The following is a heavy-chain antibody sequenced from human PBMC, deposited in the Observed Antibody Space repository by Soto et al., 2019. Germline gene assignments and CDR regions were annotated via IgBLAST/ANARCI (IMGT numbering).Heavy chain of an antibody. D-gene: IGHD6-19*01. V-gene: IGHV4-59*01. CDR3: ARGSSGWPPRLDY. CDR1: GGPISSYY. CDR2: IYYSGST. J-gene: IGHJ4*01. Sequence: QVQLQESGPGLVKPSETLSLNCTVSGGPISSYYWSWIRQSPGKGLEWIGYIYYSGSTNYNPSLKSRVTISVDTSKNQFSLELSAVTAADTAVYYCARGSSGWPPRLDYRGHGTLVTVSS.